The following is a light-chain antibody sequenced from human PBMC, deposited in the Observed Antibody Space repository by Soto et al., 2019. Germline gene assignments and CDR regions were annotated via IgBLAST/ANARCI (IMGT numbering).Light chain of an antibody. CDR2: DAS. CDR3: QHYDSARWT. J-gene: IGKJ1*01. CDR1: QSISSTY. Sequence: EIVMTQSPGTLSLSPGERATLSCRASQSISSTYLTWYHQRPGQAPRLLIYDASRRATGIPDRFSGSGSGTDFSLTISRLEPEDFAVYYCQHYDSARWTFGLGTKGDIK. V-gene: IGKV3-20*01.